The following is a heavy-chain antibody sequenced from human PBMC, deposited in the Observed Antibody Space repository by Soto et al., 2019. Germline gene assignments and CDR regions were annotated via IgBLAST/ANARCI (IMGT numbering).Heavy chain of an antibody. CDR3: ARRDAGVTDAFDI. Sequence: PSETLSLTCAVSGYSISSSNWWGWIRQPPGKGLEWIGYIYYSGSTYYNPSLKSRVTMSVDTSKNQFSLKLSSVTAVDTAVYYCARRDAGVTDAFDIWGQGTMVTVSS. V-gene: IGHV4-28*01. CDR2: IYYSGST. CDR1: GYSISSSNW. D-gene: IGHD2-21*02. J-gene: IGHJ3*02.